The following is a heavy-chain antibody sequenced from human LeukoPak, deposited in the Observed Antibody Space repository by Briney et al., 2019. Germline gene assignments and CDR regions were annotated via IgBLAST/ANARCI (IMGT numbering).Heavy chain of an antibody. CDR2: TSHSGDT. CDR1: GYSISNGYY. J-gene: IGHJ6*02. CDR3: AREDPQTTVPEGMDV. V-gene: IGHV4-38-2*02. Sequence: SETLSLTCSVSGYSISNGYYWGWIRQPPGKGLEWIGSTSHSGDTYYNPSLKSRVTMSVDASKNQFSLKMNSLTAADTAVYYCAREDPQTTVPEGMDVWGQGTTVTVSS. D-gene: IGHD4-17*01.